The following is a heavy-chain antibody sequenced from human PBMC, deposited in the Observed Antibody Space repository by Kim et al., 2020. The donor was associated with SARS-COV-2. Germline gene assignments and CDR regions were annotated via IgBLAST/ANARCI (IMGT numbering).Heavy chain of an antibody. CDR1: GFTFSSYW. V-gene: IGHV3-74*01. CDR3: ARGAASLRYFDWTGASYYFDY. CDR2: INSDGSST. D-gene: IGHD3-9*01. J-gene: IGHJ4*02. Sequence: GGSLRLSCAASGFTFSSYWMHWVRQAPGKGLVWVSRINSDGSSTSYADSVKGRFTISRDNAKNTLYLQMNSLRAEDTAVYYCARGAASLRYFDWTGASYYFDYWGQGTLVTVSS.